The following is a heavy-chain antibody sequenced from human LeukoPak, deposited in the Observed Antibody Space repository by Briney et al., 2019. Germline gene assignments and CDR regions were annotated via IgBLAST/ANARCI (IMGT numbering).Heavy chain of an antibody. J-gene: IGHJ5*02. CDR3: ARRVAAAGTWFDP. CDR2: IKLDASEK. D-gene: IGHD6-13*01. V-gene: IGHV3-7*01. Sequence: GGSLRLSCAASGFSFSNYWMSWVRQAPGKGLEWVANIKLDASEKYYVDSVKGRFTISRDNAKNSLYLQMNSLRAEDTAVYYCARRVAAAGTWFDPWGQGTLVTVSS. CDR1: GFSFSNYW.